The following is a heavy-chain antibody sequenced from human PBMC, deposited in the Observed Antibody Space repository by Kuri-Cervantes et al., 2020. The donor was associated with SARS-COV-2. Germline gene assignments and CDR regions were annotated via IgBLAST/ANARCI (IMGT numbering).Heavy chain of an antibody. D-gene: IGHD2-2*01. V-gene: IGHV5-51*01. Sequence: GGSLRLSCKGSEYSFSIYWIAWVRQMPGKGLEWMGVIYPGDSDTIYSPSFQGQVTMSVDESINPAYLQWSSLKASDTAIYYCARRTMPRGITDSFDVWGQGTMVTVSS. CDR3: ARRTMPRGITDSFDV. CDR2: IYPGDSDT. CDR1: EYSFSIYW. J-gene: IGHJ3*01.